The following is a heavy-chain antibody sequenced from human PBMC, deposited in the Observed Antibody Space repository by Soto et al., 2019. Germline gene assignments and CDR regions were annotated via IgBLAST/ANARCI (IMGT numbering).Heavy chain of an antibody. CDR3: TRDPDTTSKIDY. Sequence: PGGSLRLSCAASGFSFSDHYMSWVRQTPERGLEWVAYIDASGSPLYYAASVRGRFTISRDNAKKSLYLRMNSLRPDDTAIYYCTRDPDTTSKIDYWGQGTLVTVSS. V-gene: IGHV3-11*01. D-gene: IGHD1-1*01. CDR2: IDASGSPL. CDR1: GFSFSDHY. J-gene: IGHJ4*02.